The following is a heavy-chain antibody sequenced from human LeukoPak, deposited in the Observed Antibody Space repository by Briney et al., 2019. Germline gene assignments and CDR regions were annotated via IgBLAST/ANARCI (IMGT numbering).Heavy chain of an antibody. V-gene: IGHV3-21*01. D-gene: IGHD2-15*01. Sequence: GGSLRLSCAASGFTFSSYSMNWVRQAPGKGLEWVSSISSSSSYIYYADSVKGRFTISRDNAKNSLYLQVNSLRAEDTAVYYCARRRGYCSGGSCSRVGYYFDYWGQGTLVTVSS. CDR1: GFTFSSYS. CDR3: ARRRGYCSGGSCSRVGYYFDY. CDR2: ISSSSSYI. J-gene: IGHJ4*02.